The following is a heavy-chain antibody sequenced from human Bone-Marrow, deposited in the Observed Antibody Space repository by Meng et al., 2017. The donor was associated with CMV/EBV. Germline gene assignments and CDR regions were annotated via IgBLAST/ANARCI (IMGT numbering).Heavy chain of an antibody. CDR3: TRRGRWLQVSDY. CDR2: IYPGDSDT. Sequence: GESLKISCKGSGYSFTSYWIGWVRQMPGKGLEWMGIIYPGDSDTRYSPSFQGQVTISADKSISTAYLQRSSLKASDTARDYCTRRGRWLQVSDYWGQGTLVTVSS. J-gene: IGHJ4*02. D-gene: IGHD5-24*01. V-gene: IGHV5-51*01. CDR1: GYSFTSYW.